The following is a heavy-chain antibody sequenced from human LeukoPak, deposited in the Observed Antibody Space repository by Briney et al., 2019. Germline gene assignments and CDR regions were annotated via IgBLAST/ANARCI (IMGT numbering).Heavy chain of an antibody. J-gene: IGHJ6*03. Sequence: GESLKISCKGSGYSFTSYWIGWVRQMPGKGLEWMGIIYPGDSDTRYSPSFQGQVTISADKSISTAYLQWSSLKASDIAMYYCARLWGYGDYVGLSPGYYYMDVWGKGTTVTVSS. V-gene: IGHV5-51*01. CDR3: ARLWGYGDYVGLSPGYYYMDV. D-gene: IGHD4-17*01. CDR1: GYSFTSYW. CDR2: IYPGDSDT.